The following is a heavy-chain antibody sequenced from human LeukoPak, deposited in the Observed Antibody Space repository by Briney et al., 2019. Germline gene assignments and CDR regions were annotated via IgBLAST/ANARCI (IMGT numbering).Heavy chain of an antibody. CDR1: GGTFSSYA. J-gene: IGHJ4*02. CDR3: ASSPIDSSGWYYFDY. V-gene: IGHV1-69*06. CDR2: IIPIFGTA. D-gene: IGHD6-19*01. Sequence: SVKVSCKASGGTFSSYAISWVRQAPGQGLEWMGGIIPIFGTANYAQKFQGRVTITADKSTSTAYMELSSLRPEDTAVYYCASSPIDSSGWYYFDYWGQGTLVTVSS.